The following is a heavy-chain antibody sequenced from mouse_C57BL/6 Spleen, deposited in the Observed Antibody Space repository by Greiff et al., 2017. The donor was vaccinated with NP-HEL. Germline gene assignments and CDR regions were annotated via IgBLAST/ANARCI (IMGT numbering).Heavy chain of an antibody. J-gene: IGHJ1*03. CDR2: ISSGSSTI. CDR1: GFTFSDYG. Sequence: EVMLVEPGGGLVKPGGSLKLSCAASGFTFSDYGMHWVRQAPEKGLEWVAYISSGSSTIYYADTVKGRFTISRDNAKNTLFLQLTSLRSEDTAMYYCARPGYWYFDVWGTGTTVTVSS. CDR3: ARPGYWYFDV. V-gene: IGHV5-17*01.